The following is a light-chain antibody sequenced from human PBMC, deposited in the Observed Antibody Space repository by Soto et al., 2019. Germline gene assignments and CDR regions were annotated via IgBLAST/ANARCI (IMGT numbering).Light chain of an antibody. J-gene: IGLJ3*02. Sequence: QLVLTQSSSASASLGSSVKLTCTLSSGHSSYIIAWHQQQPGKAPRYLMNLEGSGSYNKGSGVPDRFSGSRSGADRYLTISNLQFEDEADYYCETWDTNTRVFGGGTKVTVL. CDR2: LEGSGSY. V-gene: IGLV4-60*02. CDR1: SGHSSYI. CDR3: ETWDTNTRV.